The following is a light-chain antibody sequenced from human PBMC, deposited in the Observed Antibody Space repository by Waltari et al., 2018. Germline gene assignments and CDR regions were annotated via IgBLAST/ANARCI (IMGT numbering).Light chain of an antibody. J-gene: IGKJ5*01. Sequence: EVVMTQSPATLSVFPGERATLSCRASQSVSINLAWYQQKPGQAPRLLIYDASTRATGIPARFSGSGSGTEFTLTISSLQSEDFANYYCQQYNDWHLITFGQ. CDR1: QSVSIN. CDR2: DAS. CDR3: QQYNDWHLIT. V-gene: IGKV3-15*01.